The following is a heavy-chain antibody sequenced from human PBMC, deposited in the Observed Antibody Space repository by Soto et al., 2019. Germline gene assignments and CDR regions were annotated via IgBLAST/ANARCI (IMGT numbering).Heavy chain of an antibody. CDR3: AKPLGSIAVAGNFPAF. CDR2: ISGSGGST. D-gene: IGHD6-19*01. V-gene: IGHV3-23*01. Sequence: GGSLRLSCAASGFTFSSYAMSWVRQAPGKGLEWVSAISGSGGSTYYADSVKGRFTISRDNSKNTLYLQMNSLRAEDTAVYYCAKPLGSIAVAGNFPAFWGQGTLVTVSS. CDR1: GFTFSSYA. J-gene: IGHJ4*02.